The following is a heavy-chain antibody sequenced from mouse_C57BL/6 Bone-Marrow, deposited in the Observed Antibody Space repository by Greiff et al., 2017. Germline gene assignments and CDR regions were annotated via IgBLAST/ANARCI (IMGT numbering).Heavy chain of an antibody. CDR1: GYSFTDYN. CDR2: INPNYGTT. V-gene: IGHV1-39*01. D-gene: IGHD2-4*01. CDR3: ARGYDYDYAMDY. Sequence: HLVESGPELVKPGASVKISCKASGYSFTDYNMNWVKQSNGKSLEWIGVINPNYGTTSYNQKFKGKATLTVDQSSSTAYMQLNSLTSEDSAVYDCARGYDYDYAMDYWGQGTSVTVSS. J-gene: IGHJ4*01.